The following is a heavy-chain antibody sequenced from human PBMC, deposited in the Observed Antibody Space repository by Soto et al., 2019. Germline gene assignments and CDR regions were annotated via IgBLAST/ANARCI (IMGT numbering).Heavy chain of an antibody. CDR1: GGSVSSGSYY. J-gene: IGHJ4*02. Sequence: KPSETLSLTCTVSGGSVSSGSYYWSWIRQPPGKGLEWIGYIYYSGSTNYNPSLKSRVTISVDTSKNQFSLKLSSVTAADTAVYYCARVADYYDPLVLDYWGQGTLVTVSS. CDR2: IYYSGST. CDR3: ARVADYYDPLVLDY. D-gene: IGHD3-22*01. V-gene: IGHV4-61*01.